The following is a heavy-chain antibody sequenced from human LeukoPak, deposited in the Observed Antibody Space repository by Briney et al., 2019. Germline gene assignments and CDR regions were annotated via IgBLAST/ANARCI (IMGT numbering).Heavy chain of an antibody. Sequence: GGSLRLSCAASGFTFSDYYMSWIRQAPGKGLEWVSYISSRGSITYYADSVKGRFTISRDNAKNSLYLQMNSLRAEDTAVYYCARTTEGYCRGGSCYYYYYYMDVWGKGTTVTVSS. CDR3: ARTTEGYCRGGSCYYYYYYMDV. J-gene: IGHJ6*03. CDR2: ISSRGSIT. V-gene: IGHV3-11*01. D-gene: IGHD2-15*01. CDR1: GFTFSDYY.